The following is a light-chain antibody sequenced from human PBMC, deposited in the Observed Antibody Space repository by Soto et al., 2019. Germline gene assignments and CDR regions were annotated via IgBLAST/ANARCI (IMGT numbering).Light chain of an antibody. CDR3: SSYKGSSTYV. CDR1: SSDIGGFDY. V-gene: IGLV2-14*03. CDR2: EVT. J-gene: IGLJ1*01. Sequence: ALTQPASVSGSPGQSVTITCTGTSSDIGGFDYVSWYQQHPGKAPKLMIYEVTNRPSGISHRFSGSKSGNTASLTISGLQAEDEADYYCSSYKGSSTYVFGTGTKVTV.